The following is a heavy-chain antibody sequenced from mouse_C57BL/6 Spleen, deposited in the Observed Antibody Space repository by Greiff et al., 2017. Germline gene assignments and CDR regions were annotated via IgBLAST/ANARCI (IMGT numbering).Heavy chain of an antibody. V-gene: IGHV1-59*01. J-gene: IGHJ2*01. D-gene: IGHD2-2*01. CDR2: IDPSDSYT. CDR3: ARPYGYVPFYY. Sequence: QVQLQQSGAELVRPGTSVKLSCKASGYTFTSYWMHWVKQRPGQGLEWIGVIDPSDSYTNYNQKFKGKATLTVDASSSTAYRQLSSLPSEDSAVYDCARPYGYVPFYYWGQGTTLTVSS. CDR1: GYTFTSYW.